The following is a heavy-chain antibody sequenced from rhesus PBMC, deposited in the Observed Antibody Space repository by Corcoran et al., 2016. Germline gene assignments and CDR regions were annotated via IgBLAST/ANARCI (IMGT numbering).Heavy chain of an antibody. CDR3: TRYSNYVGFDY. CDR2: ITSEGSST. J-gene: IGHJ4*01. Sequence: EVQLVESGGGLVQPGGSLRLSCAASGFTFSSYWMYWVRQAPGKGRGWVKHITSEGSSTNYADSVKGRFTNSRENAKNSLYLQMNSLRAEDTAVYYCTRYSNYVGFDYWGQGVLVTVSS. CDR1: GFTFSSYW. D-gene: IGHD4-23*01. V-gene: IGHV3-119*01.